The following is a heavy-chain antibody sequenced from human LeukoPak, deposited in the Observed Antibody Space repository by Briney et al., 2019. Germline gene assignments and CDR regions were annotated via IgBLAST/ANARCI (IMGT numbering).Heavy chain of an antibody. J-gene: IGHJ4*02. CDR2: IYHSGST. Sequence: SETLSLTCAVSGYSISIGYYWGWIRQPPGKGLEWIGSIYHSGSTYYNPSLKSRVTISVDTSKNQFSLKLSSVTAADTAVYYCVRDSEYQLLRKYYFDYWGQGTLVTVSS. V-gene: IGHV4-38-2*02. CDR3: VRDSEYQLLRKYYFDY. D-gene: IGHD2-2*01. CDR1: GYSISIGYY.